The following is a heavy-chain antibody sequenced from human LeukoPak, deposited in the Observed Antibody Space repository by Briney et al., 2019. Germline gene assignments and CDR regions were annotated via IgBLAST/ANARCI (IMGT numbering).Heavy chain of an antibody. J-gene: IGHJ4*02. V-gene: IGHV1-2*02. CDR1: GYTFTGYY. CDR3: ASRDADYEYYFDY. Sequence: GASVKVSCKASGYTFTGYYMHWVRQAPGQGLEWMGWINPNSGGTNYAQKFQGRVTMTRDTSTSTAYMELSSMRFDDTAVYYCASRDADYEYYFDYWGQGAVVTVSS. CDR2: INPNSGGT. D-gene: IGHD4-17*01.